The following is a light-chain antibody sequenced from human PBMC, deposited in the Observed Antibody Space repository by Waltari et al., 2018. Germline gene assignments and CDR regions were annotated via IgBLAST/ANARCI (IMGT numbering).Light chain of an antibody. CDR3: CVNGVNKTYV. Sequence: QSALTQTAPVSGSPGQSITISCTGTSSDVGAYGRVSWYQQNPDRAPKLILYEVSKRPSGISKRFSGSKSGSTAYLTISGLQAEDEADYYCCVNGVNKTYVFGSGTKVTVL. CDR2: EVS. CDR1: SSDVGAYGR. V-gene: IGLV2-23*02. J-gene: IGLJ1*01.